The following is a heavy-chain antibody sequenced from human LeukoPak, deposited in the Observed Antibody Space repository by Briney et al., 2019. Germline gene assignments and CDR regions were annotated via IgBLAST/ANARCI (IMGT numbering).Heavy chain of an antibody. CDR2: ISGYNGNT. Sequence: GASVKVSCKASGYTFTSYGISWVRQAPGQGLEWMGWISGYNGNTNSAQKLQGRVSMTTDTSTSTAYMELRSLRSDDTAVYYCARGNTMIGDDAFDIWGQGTMVTVSS. CDR1: GYTFTSYG. CDR3: ARGNTMIGDDAFDI. D-gene: IGHD3-22*01. J-gene: IGHJ3*02. V-gene: IGHV1-18*01.